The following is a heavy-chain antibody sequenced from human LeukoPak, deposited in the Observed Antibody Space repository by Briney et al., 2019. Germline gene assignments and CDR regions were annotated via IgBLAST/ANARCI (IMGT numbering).Heavy chain of an antibody. V-gene: IGHV4-38-2*02. D-gene: IGHD3-22*01. Sequence: PSETLSLTCTVSGYSISSGYYWGWIRQPPGKGLEWIGTIYHSGNTYYNPSLKSRVTISVDTSKNQFSLKLSSVTAADTAVYYCARGSYYDSSGYQEFDYWGQGTLVTVSS. CDR2: IYHSGNT. CDR3: ARGSYYDSSGYQEFDY. CDR1: GYSISSGYY. J-gene: IGHJ4*02.